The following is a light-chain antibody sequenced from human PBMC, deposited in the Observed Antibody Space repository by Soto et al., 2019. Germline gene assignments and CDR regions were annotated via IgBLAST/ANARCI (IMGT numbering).Light chain of an antibody. CDR1: RSISSW. CDR2: KAS. CDR3: HQYNSYSIT. V-gene: IGKV1-5*03. J-gene: IGKJ5*01. Sequence: IHVSHSPSTLCVSIGDIVTITFRASRSISSWLAWYQQKPGKAPKLLTSKASSLQSGVPSRFRGSGSGTDFTLTISSLQPDDFATYYCHQYNSYSITFGQGTRLENK.